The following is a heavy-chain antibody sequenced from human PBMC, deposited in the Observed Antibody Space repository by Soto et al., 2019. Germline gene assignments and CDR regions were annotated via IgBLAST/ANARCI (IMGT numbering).Heavy chain of an antibody. CDR3: ARAATLDYYYYGMDV. D-gene: IGHD1-26*01. V-gene: IGHV5-10-1*01. CDR2: IDPSDSYT. Sequence: PGESLKISCKGSGYSFTSYWISWVRQMPGKGLEWMGRIDPSDSYTNYSPSFQGHVTISADKSISTAYLQWSSLKASDTAMYYCARAATLDYYYYGMDVWGQGTTVTVSS. J-gene: IGHJ6*02. CDR1: GYSFTSYW.